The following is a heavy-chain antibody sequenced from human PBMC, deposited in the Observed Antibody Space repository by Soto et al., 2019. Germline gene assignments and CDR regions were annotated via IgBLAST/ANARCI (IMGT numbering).Heavy chain of an antibody. CDR3: ARMGYATGWYHFDY. CDR2: IYFRGST. CDR1: GGAISSGTNY. D-gene: IGHD2-8*01. V-gene: IGHV4-39*01. Sequence: SETLSLTCSVSGGAISSGTNYWGWVRRAPGKGLEWIGNIYFRGSTYYNPSLKSRVTIAIDTSQNQFSLKLRSVTAADTAVYYCARMGYATGWYHFDYWGQGALVTVSS. J-gene: IGHJ4*02.